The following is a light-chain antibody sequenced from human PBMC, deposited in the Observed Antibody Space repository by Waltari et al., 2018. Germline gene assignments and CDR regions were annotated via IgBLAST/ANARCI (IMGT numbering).Light chain of an antibody. V-gene: IGLV2-14*03. Sequence: QSALTQPASVSESPGQSITISCTGTNNDVGGYNYVSWYQQHPGKAPKLMIYDVTNRPSGVSTRFSGSKSGNTASLTISGLQAEDEADYYCSSYTSNSDPYVFGTGTKVTVL. CDR3: SSYTSNSDPYV. CDR2: DVT. CDR1: NNDVGGYNY. J-gene: IGLJ1*01.